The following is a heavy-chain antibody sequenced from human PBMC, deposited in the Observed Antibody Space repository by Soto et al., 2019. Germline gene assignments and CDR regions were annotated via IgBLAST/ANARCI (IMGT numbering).Heavy chain of an antibody. V-gene: IGHV1-18*01. CDR2: ISAYNGKT. CDR3: ARAVATIPLWFPAY. D-gene: IGHD5-12*01. CDR1: GYTFTSYG. J-gene: IGHJ4*02. Sequence: QVHLVQSGAEVKKPGASVKVSCKASGYTFTSYGIAWMRQAPGQGLEWKGWISAYNGKTDYPQKVHGRVKMTSDTSTGTAYMELGSLRSDDTAVYYCARAVATIPLWFPAYWGQGTLVTVSS.